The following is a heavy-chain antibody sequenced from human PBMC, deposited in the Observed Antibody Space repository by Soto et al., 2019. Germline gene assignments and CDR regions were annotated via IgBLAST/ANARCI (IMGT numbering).Heavy chain of an antibody. CDR3: ARGGYYYDLGY. CDR2: IYYSGST. Sequence: QVQLQESGPGLVKPSETLSLTCTVSGGSISSYYWSWIRQPPGKGLEWIGYIYYSGSTNYKPTLKSRVTMSVDTSQNQFSLKLGSVTAADTAVYYCARGGYYYDLGYWGQGTLVTVSS. D-gene: IGHD3-22*01. CDR1: GGSISSYY. V-gene: IGHV4-59*01. J-gene: IGHJ4*02.